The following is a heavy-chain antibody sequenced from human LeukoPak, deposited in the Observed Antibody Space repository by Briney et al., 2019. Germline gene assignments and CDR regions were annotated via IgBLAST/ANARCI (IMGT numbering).Heavy chain of an antibody. D-gene: IGHD6-13*01. V-gene: IGHV1-46*01. J-gene: IGHJ4*02. CDR3: AGAVLGSSWSYYFDY. Sequence: ASVTVSCKASGYTFTSYYMHWVRQAPGQGLEWMGIINPSGGSTSYAQKFQGRVTMTRDTSTSTVYMELSSLRSEDTAVYYCAGAVLGSSWSYYFDYWGQGTLVTVSS. CDR1: GYTFTSYY. CDR2: INPSGGST.